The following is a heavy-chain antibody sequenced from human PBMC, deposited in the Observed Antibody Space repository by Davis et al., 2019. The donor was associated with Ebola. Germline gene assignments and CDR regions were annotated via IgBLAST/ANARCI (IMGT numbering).Heavy chain of an antibody. CDR3: ARNLATPQDV. Sequence: GESLNISCAPSGFTFSSYSMNWVRQAPGKGLEWASYISSSSSTIYYADSVKGRFTISRDNAKNSLYLQMNSLRDEHTVVYYCARNLATPQDVWGQGTTVTVSS. CDR1: GFTFSSYS. CDR2: ISSSSSTI. V-gene: IGHV3-48*02. J-gene: IGHJ6*02.